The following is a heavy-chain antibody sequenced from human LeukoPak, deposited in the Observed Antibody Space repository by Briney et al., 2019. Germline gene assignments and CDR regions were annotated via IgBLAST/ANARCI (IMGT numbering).Heavy chain of an antibody. Sequence: PSETLSLTCAVYGGSFSGYYWSWIRQPPGKGLEWIGEINHSGSTYYNRSLKSRVTISVDTSKNQFSLKLSSVTAADTAVYYCASEGVGATSPPTDAFDIWGQGTMVTVSS. CDR3: ASEGVGATSPPTDAFDI. J-gene: IGHJ3*02. V-gene: IGHV4-34*01. CDR1: GGSFSGYY. CDR2: INHSGST. D-gene: IGHD1-26*01.